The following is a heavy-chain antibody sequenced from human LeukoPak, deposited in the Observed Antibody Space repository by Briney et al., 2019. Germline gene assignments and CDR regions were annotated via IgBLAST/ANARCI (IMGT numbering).Heavy chain of an antibody. J-gene: IGHJ4*02. CDR2: INTNTGNP. Sequence: ASVKVSCKASGYTFTSYAMNRVRQAPGQGLEWMGWINTNTGNPTYAQGFTGRFVFSLDTSVSTAYLQISSLKAEDTAVYYCAREGSGGSVQSSLDYWGQGTLVTVSS. CDR1: GYTFTSYA. CDR3: AREGSGGSVQSSLDY. D-gene: IGHD3-10*01. V-gene: IGHV7-4-1*02.